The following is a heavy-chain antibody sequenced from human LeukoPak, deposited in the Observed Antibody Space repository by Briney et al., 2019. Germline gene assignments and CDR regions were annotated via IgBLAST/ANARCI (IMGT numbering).Heavy chain of an antibody. Sequence: SETLSLTCTVSGGSISSYYWSWIRQPPGKGLEGIGYIYYSGSTNYNPSLKSRVTISVDTSKNQFSLKLSSVTAADTAVYYCARHGGGIAVAGTGDAFDIWGQGTMVTVSS. V-gene: IGHV4-59*01. CDR1: GGSISSYY. D-gene: IGHD6-19*01. CDR3: ARHGGGIAVAGTGDAFDI. CDR2: IYYSGST. J-gene: IGHJ3*02.